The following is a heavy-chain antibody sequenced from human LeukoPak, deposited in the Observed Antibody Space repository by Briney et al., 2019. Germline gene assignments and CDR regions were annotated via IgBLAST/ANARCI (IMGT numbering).Heavy chain of an antibody. V-gene: IGHV3-23*01. D-gene: IGHD3-16*01. CDR3: AKKMTPGESDY. Sequence: SAVSDSGRSPYYADFVKGRFTISRDNSKTTLYLQMNSLRGEDTAVYYCAKKMTPGESDYWGQGTLVTVSS. J-gene: IGHJ4*02. CDR2: VSDSGRSP.